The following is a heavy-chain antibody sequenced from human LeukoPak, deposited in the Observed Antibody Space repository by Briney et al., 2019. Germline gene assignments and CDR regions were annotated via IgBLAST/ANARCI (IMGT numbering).Heavy chain of an antibody. D-gene: IGHD3-22*01. J-gene: IGHJ4*02. CDR3: ASTRWGSSGYLDY. CDR2: ISSSSSYI. CDR1: GFTFSSYS. V-gene: IGHV3-21*01. Sequence: PGGSLRLSCAASGFTFSSYSMNWVRQAPGKGLEWVSSISSSSSYIYYADSVKGRFTISRDNAKNSLYLQMNSLRAEDTAVYYCASTRWGSSGYLDYWGQGTLVTVSS.